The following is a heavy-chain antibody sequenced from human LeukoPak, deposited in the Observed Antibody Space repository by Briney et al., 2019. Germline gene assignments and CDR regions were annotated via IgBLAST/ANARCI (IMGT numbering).Heavy chain of an antibody. D-gene: IGHD3-10*01. CDR2: ISGSGGST. Sequence: GGSLRLSCAASGFTFSSYAMSWVRQAPGKGLEWVSAISGSGGSTYYADSVKGRFTISRDNSKNTLYLQMNSLRAEDTAVYYCAKDLGMVRGVNPYYFDYWGQGTLVTVSS. CDR1: GFTFSSYA. V-gene: IGHV3-23*01. CDR3: AKDLGMVRGVNPYYFDY. J-gene: IGHJ4*02.